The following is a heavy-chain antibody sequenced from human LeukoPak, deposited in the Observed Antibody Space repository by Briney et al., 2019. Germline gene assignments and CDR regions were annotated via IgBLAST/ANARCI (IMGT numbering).Heavy chain of an antibody. V-gene: IGHV3-30-3*01. D-gene: IGHD4-17*01. J-gene: IGHJ4*02. CDR2: ISYDGSNK. Sequence: GRSLRLSCAASGFTFSSYAMHWVRQAPGKGLEWVAVISYDGSNKYYADSVKGRFTISRDNSKNTLYLQMNSLRAEDTAVYYCARDGGDDYGDYDPANFDYWGQGTLVTVSS. CDR1: GFTFSSYA. CDR3: ARDGGDDYGDYDPANFDY.